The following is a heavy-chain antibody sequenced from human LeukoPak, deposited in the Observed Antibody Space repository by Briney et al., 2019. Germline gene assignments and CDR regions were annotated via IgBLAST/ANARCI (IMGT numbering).Heavy chain of an antibody. Sequence: GRSLRLSCAASGVTFSSYAMSWVRQAPGKGLEWVSVIYAGGATYYSDSVRGRFTISRDNSKNTLYLQMNSLRAEDTAVYYCARDLNWGQGTLVTVSS. CDR2: IYAGGAT. CDR1: GVTFSSYA. CDR3: ARDLN. J-gene: IGHJ4*02. V-gene: IGHV3-66*01.